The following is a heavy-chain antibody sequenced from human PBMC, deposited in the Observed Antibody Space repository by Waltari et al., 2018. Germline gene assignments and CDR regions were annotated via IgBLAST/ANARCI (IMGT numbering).Heavy chain of an antibody. J-gene: IGHJ6*02. D-gene: IGHD3-10*01. Sequence: QVQLVQSGAEVKKPGSSVKVSCKASGGTFSSYAISWVRQAPGQGLEWMGGIIPIFGTANYAQKFQGRVTITADESTSTAYMELSSLRSEDTAVYYCAIVMVRGADTKVGSYYYYGMDVWGQGTTVTVSS. V-gene: IGHV1-69*01. CDR2: IIPIFGTA. CDR3: AIVMVRGADTKVGSYYYYGMDV. CDR1: GGTFSSYA.